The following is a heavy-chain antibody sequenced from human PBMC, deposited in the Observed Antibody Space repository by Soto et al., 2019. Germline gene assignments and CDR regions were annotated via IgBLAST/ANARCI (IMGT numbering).Heavy chain of an antibody. V-gene: IGHV1-18*01. CDR3: ARDSPPVDY. J-gene: IGHJ4*02. Sequence: QVQLVQSGAEAKKPGASVKVSCKASGYTFTNYGISWVRQAPGQGLEWMGWISAYNGNSKYAKKLQGRVTMTTDTSTSTAYMELWSLRADETAVYYCARDSPPVDYWGQGTLVTVSS. CDR1: GYTFTNYG. CDR2: ISAYNGNS.